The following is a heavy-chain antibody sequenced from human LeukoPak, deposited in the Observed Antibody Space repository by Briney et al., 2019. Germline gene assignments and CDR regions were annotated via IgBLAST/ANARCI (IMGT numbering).Heavy chain of an antibody. CDR2: ISAYNGNT. J-gene: IGHJ3*02. Sequence: ASVKVSCKASGYIFTSYGISWVRQAPGQGLEWMGWISAYNGNTNYAQKLQGRVTMTTDTSTSTAYMELRSLRSDDTAVYYCARASPFIVVVSAASDDAFDIWGQGTMVTVSS. D-gene: IGHD2-2*01. V-gene: IGHV1-18*01. CDR3: ARASPFIVVVSAASDDAFDI. CDR1: GYIFTSYG.